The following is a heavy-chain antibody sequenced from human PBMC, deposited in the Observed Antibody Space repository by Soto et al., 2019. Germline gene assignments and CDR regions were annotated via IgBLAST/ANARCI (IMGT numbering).Heavy chain of an antibody. D-gene: IGHD6-13*01. Sequence: ASVKVSCKASGYTFTSYAMHWVRQAPGQRLEWMGWINAGNGNTKYSQKFQGRVTITRDTSASTAYMELSSLRSEDTAVYYCARPRHGAAGTPGYYYGMDVWGQGTKVTVSS. CDR1: GYTFTSYA. J-gene: IGHJ6*02. V-gene: IGHV1-3*01. CDR3: ARPRHGAAGTPGYYYGMDV. CDR2: INAGNGNT.